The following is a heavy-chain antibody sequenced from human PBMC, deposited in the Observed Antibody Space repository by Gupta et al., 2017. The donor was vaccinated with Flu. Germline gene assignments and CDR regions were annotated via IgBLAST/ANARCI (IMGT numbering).Heavy chain of an antibody. V-gene: IGHV3-72*01. CDR3: GVWFGNRGAY. J-gene: IGHJ4*02. CDR1: GFIFSDHY. Sequence: EVRLVESGGGLVQPGGSLRLSCAASGFIFSDHYMDWLRQAPGKGLEWVGRSKNRPQRFTTEYAASVKGRFAISRDDSRNSLDLQMNSLRTEDTAVYYCGVWFGNRGAYWGQGTLVTVSS. D-gene: IGHD3-10*01. CDR2: SKNRPQRFTT.